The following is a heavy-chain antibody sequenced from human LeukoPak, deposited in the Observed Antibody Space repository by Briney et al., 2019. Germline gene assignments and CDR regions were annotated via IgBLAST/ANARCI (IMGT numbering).Heavy chain of an antibody. V-gene: IGHV3-15*01. CDR2: IKSKADGETT. J-gene: IGHJ4*02. D-gene: IGHD1-26*01. CDR1: GFTFINAW. Sequence: PGGSLRLSCAASGFTFINAWMSWVCQAPGKGLEWVGRIKSKADGETTDYAAPVKGRFTISRDDSENTLYLQINSLKTEDTAVYYCTTDRGPAFDYWGQGTLVTVSS. CDR3: TTDRGPAFDY.